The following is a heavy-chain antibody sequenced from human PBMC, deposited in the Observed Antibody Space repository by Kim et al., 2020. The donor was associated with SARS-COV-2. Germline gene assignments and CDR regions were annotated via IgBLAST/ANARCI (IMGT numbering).Heavy chain of an antibody. D-gene: IGHD6-13*01. V-gene: IGHV3-74*01. J-gene: IGHJ2*01. CDR1: GFTLSSYW. CDR2: SNSDGSSR. Sequence: GGSLRLSCAASGFTLSSYWMHWVRQAPGKGLVWVSRSNSDGSSRSYADSVKGRFSISRDNAKNTLYLQMDSLRAEDTAVYYCARRTATAGGYWYFDLWGRCPLVPFFS. CDR3: ARRTATAGGYWYFDL.